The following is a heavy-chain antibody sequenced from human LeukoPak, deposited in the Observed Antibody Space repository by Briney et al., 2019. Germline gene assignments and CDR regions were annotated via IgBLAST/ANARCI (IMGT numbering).Heavy chain of an antibody. Sequence: ASVKVSCKASGYTFTSYGISWVRQAPGQGLEWMGWISAYNGNTNYAQKLQGRVTMTTDTSTSTAYMELRSLRSDDTAVYYCARGPGLGATVTNNWYFDLWGRGTLVTVSS. CDR3: ARGPGLGATVTNNWYFDL. CDR2: ISAYNGNT. J-gene: IGHJ2*01. D-gene: IGHD4-11*01. V-gene: IGHV1-18*01. CDR1: GYTFTSYG.